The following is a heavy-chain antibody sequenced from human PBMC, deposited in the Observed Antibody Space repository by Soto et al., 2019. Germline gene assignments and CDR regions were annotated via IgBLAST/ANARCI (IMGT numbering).Heavy chain of an antibody. CDR3: VRNVDYFDP. J-gene: IGHJ5*02. CDR1: GYTFTRYA. D-gene: IGHD4-17*01. Sequence: QVQLVQSGPEVKKPGASVKVSCKASGYTFTRYAMHWVRQAPGQGLEWMGWINTGNVNSHYSQKFQGRVTFTRDTSATTAYMELTGLRPEDTAIYFCVRNVDYFDPWGQGTLVTVSS. V-gene: IGHV1-3*04. CDR2: INTGNVNS.